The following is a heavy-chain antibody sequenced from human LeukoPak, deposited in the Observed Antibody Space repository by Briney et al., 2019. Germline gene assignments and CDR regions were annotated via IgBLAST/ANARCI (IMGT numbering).Heavy chain of an antibody. Sequence: GASVKVSCKASGYTFTGYYMHWVRQAPGRGLEWMGWINPNSGGTNYAQKFQGRVTMTRDTSTSTAYMELSRLRSDDTAVYYCARDFGYCSSTSCKSVYYFDYWGQGTLVTVSS. J-gene: IGHJ4*02. CDR2: INPNSGGT. CDR3: ARDFGYCSSTSCKSVYYFDY. D-gene: IGHD2-2*01. CDR1: GYTFTGYY. V-gene: IGHV1-2*02.